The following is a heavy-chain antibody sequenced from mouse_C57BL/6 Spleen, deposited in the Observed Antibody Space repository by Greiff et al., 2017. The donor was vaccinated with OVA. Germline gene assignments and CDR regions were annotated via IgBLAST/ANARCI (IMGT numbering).Heavy chain of an antibody. V-gene: IGHV1-19*01. CDR1: GYTFTDYY. CDR2: INPYNGGT. Sequence: VQLQQSGPVLVKPGASVKMSCKASGYTFTDYYMNWVKQSHGKSLEWIGVINPYNGGTSYNQKFKGKATLTVDKSSSTAYMELNSLTSEDSAVYYWARRYYDYDGRGYYAMDYWGQGTSVTVSS. D-gene: IGHD2-4*01. J-gene: IGHJ4*01. CDR3: ARRYYDYDGRGYYAMDY.